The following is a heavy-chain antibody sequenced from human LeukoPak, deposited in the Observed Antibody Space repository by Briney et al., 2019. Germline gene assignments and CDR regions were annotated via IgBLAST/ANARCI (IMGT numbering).Heavy chain of an antibody. V-gene: IGHV4-39*07. CDR3: ARGGIHYMDV. J-gene: IGHJ6*03. CDR2: IYYSGST. D-gene: IGHD2/OR15-2a*01. Sequence: SETLSLTCTVSGGSISSSSYYWGWIRQPPGKGLEWIGSIYYSGSTYYNPSLKSRVTISVDTSKNQFSLKLSSVTAADTAVYYCARGGIHYMDVWGKGTTVTISS. CDR1: GGSISSSSYY.